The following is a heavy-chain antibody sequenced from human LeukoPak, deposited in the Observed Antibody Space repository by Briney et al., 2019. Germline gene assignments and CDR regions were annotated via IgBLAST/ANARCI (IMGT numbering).Heavy chain of an antibody. CDR3: AKRGVVIRGILVIGYHQEAYHYDF. D-gene: IGHD3-10*01. V-gene: IGHV3-23*01. CDR2: ISERGGST. CDR1: GISLSNYA. Sequence: RGSLRLSCVVSGISLSNYAMTWVRQAPGKGLEWVSYISERGGSTTYADSVKGRFTISRDTSLNTLYLQMNNLRAEDTAVYFCAKRGVVIRGILVIGYHQEAYHYDFWGQGALVTVSS. J-gene: IGHJ4*02.